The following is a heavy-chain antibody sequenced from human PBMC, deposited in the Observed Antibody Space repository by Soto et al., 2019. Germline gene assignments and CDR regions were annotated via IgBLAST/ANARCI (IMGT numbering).Heavy chain of an antibody. Sequence: SVKVSCKASGGTFSSFGISWVRQAPGQGLEWMGGIIPVFGRPNYAQRFRGRLTITADESTNTSYMGLIDLTSEDTAVYYCAREASGYDFWGQGTYVTVS. V-gene: IGHV1-69*13. CDR2: IIPVFGRP. D-gene: IGHD5-12*01. J-gene: IGHJ1*01. CDR3: AREASGYDF. CDR1: GGTFSSFG.